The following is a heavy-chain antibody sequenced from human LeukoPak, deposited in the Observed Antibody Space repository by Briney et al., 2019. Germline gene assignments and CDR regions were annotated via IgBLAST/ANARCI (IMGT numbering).Heavy chain of an antibody. CDR1: GLDYDAHE. V-gene: IGHV3-48*03. Sequence: GSLRLSCASSGLDYDAHEMNCVRQAPGKGLEWVAYFAGSDTTTYYADSVEGRFTISRDNAKNSLYLQMNSLRAEDTALYYCTTLGYHLDSWGQGTLVTVSS. J-gene: IGHJ4*02. CDR3: TTLGYHLDS. CDR2: FAGSDTTT. D-gene: IGHD3-22*01.